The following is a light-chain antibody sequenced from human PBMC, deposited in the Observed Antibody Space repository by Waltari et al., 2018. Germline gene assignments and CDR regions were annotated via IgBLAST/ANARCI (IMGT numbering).Light chain of an antibody. Sequence: SYELTPPPSVSVSPGQTARITCSGDALPKPYACWYQQKPGQAPGVVIGNDSERPSGIPERFSGSSSGTTVTLTISGVQAEDEADYYCQSADSSGTYVFGTGTKVTVL. CDR1: ALPKPY. CDR3: QSADSSGTYV. V-gene: IGLV3-25*03. J-gene: IGLJ1*01. CDR2: NDS.